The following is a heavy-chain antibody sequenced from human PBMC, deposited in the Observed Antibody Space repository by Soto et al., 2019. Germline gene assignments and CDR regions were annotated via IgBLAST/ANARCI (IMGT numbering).Heavy chain of an antibody. D-gene: IGHD4-17*01. CDR1: GGSISSYS. J-gene: IGHJ4*02. CDR3: ARAYGDYVFDY. V-gene: IGHV4-59*01. Sequence: PSGTLSLTCTVSGGSISSYSWSWIRQPPGKGLEWIGYIYYSGSTNYNPSLKSRVTISVDTSKNQFSLKLSSVTAADTAVYYCARAYGDYVFDYWGQGTLVTVS. CDR2: IYYSGST.